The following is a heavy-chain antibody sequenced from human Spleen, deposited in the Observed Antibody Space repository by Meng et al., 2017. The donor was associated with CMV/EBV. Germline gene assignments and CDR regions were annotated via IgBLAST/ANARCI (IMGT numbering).Heavy chain of an antibody. V-gene: IGHV1-69*04. J-gene: IGHJ4*02. CDR1: GGAFSTHI. CDR3: ARDMVSGSYPTHLDY. D-gene: IGHD1-26*01. CDR2: IIPLTNIP. Sequence: SVKVSCKASGGAFSTHIIFWVRQAPGQGLEWMGRIIPLTNIPNYAQNFQGRVTITADKSTSTVYMELSSLRSEDTAVYYCARDMVSGSYPTHLDYWGQGTLVTVSS.